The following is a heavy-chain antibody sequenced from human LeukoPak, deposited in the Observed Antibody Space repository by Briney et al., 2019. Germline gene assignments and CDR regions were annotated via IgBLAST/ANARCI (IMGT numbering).Heavy chain of an antibody. D-gene: IGHD6-19*01. CDR3: ARRSSGWDLDY. Sequence: SETLSLTCTVSGYSISSGYYWGWIRQPPGKGPEWIGSIYHSGSTYYNPSLKSRVTISVDTSKNQFSLKLSSVTAADTAVYYCARRSSGWDLDYWGQGTLVTVSS. CDR1: GYSISSGYY. CDR2: IYHSGST. V-gene: IGHV4-38-2*02. J-gene: IGHJ4*02.